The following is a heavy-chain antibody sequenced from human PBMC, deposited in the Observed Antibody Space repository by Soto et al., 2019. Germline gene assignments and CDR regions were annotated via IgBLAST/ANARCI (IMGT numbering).Heavy chain of an antibody. J-gene: IGHJ3*02. V-gene: IGHV3-74*01. CDR3: ARPRSMSSSGFDI. Sequence: EVQLVESGGGLVQPGGSLRLSCVASGYTFSSHWIHWVRQAPGQGLVGVSRINPDGSFTSYADSVKGRFTISRDNAKNTLYLEMNSLRAEHTAVYYCARPRSMSSSGFDIWGQGTMVTVSS. CDR2: INPDGSFT. D-gene: IGHD6-6*01. CDR1: GYTFSSHW.